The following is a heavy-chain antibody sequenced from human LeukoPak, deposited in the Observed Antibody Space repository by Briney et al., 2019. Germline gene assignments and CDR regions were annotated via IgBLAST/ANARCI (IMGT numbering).Heavy chain of an antibody. J-gene: IGHJ4*02. D-gene: IGHD1-26*01. CDR1: GYTLTNFD. V-gene: IGHV1-8*01. CDR3: ARVGYSNSYDY. Sequence: ASMKVSCKASGYTLTNFDINWVRQATGQGLEWMGWMNPNTGNAGYAQKFQDRVTITWDVSISTAYMDLSSLRSEDTAVYYCARVGYSNSYDYWGQGTQVTVSS. CDR2: MNPNTGNA.